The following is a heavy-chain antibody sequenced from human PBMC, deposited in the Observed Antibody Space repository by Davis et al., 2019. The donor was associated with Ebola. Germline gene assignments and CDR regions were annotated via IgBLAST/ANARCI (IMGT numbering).Heavy chain of an antibody. CDR1: GFTVSSNY. V-gene: IGHV3-53*01. CDR3: AKDLGGYYSNPLYYFDH. D-gene: IGHD4-11*01. J-gene: IGHJ4*02. Sequence: GESLKISCAASGFTVSSNYMSWVRQAPGKGLEWVSVIYSGGSTYYADSVKGRFTISRDNSKNTVYLQMNSLRAEDTAGYYCAKDLGGYYSNPLYYFDHWGQGTLVTVSS. CDR2: IYSGGST.